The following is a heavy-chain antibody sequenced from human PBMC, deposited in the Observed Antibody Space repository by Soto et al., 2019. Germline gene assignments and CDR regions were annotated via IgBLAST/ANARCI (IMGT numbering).Heavy chain of an antibody. CDR3: ARQIYDSDTGPNFKYYFDS. CDR2: IDPSDSQT. CDR1: GYGFAGYW. J-gene: IGHJ4*02. Sequence: GESLKISCKGSGYGFAGYWITWVRQKTGKGLEWMGRIDPSDSQTYYSPSFRGHVTISVTKSITTVFLQWSSLRASDTAMYYCARQIYDSDTGPNFKYYFDSWGQGTPVTVSP. D-gene: IGHD3-22*01. V-gene: IGHV5-10-1*01.